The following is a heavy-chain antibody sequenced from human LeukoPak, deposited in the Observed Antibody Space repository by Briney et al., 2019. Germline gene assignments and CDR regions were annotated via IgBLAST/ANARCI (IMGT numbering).Heavy chain of an antibody. CDR2: INTNTGNP. J-gene: IGHJ4*02. Sequence: ASVKVSCKASGYTFTSYAMNWVRPAPGQGLEWMGWINTNTGNPTYAQGFTGRFVFSLDTSVSTAYLQISSLKAEDTAVYYCARGPHLGITGTAQSSYWGQGTLVTVSS. V-gene: IGHV7-4-1*02. CDR1: GYTFTSYA. D-gene: IGHD1-20*01. CDR3: ARGPHLGITGTAQSSY.